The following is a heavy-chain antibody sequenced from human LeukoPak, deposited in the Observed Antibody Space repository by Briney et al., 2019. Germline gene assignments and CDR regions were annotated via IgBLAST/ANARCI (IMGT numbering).Heavy chain of an antibody. J-gene: IGHJ3*02. CDR2: INPNSGGT. V-gene: IGHV1-2*02. D-gene: IGHD4-23*01. CDR1: GYTFTGYY. CDR3: ARLRWTQGDAFDI. Sequence: ASVKVSCKASGYTFTGYYMHWVRQAPGQGLEWMGWINPNSGGTNYAQKFQGRVTMTGDTSISTAYMELSRLRSDDTAVYYCARLRWTQGDAFDIWGQGTMVTVSS.